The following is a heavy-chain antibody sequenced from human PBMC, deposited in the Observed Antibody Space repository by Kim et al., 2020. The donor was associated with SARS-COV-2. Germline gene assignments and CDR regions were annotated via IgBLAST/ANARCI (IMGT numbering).Heavy chain of an antibody. V-gene: IGHV1-24*01. Sequence: ASVKVSCKASGFSLDDLAVHWVRQAPGGRLEWMAGFDPKIGDSIYAQHFRGRVTLTEDTSADTVYMELSSLRPDDTAVYFCAVVTNNGDWLFPIYFESWGQGSLIIVSS. J-gene: IGHJ4*02. CDR3: AVVTNNGDWLFPIYFES. CDR2: FDPKIGDS. D-gene: IGHD3-9*01. CDR1: GFSLDDLA.